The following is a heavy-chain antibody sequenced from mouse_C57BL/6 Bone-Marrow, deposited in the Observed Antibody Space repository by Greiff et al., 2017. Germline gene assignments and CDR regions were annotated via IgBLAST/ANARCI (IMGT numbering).Heavy chain of an antibody. D-gene: IGHD2-3*01. J-gene: IGHJ3*01. Sequence: QVQLQQSGPELVKPGASVKISCKASGYAFSSSWMNWVKQRPGKGLEWIGRIYPGDGDTNYNGQFKGKATLTADQSSSTAYMQLSSLTSEDSAVYFCERSRGWLLRSLFAYWGQGTLVTVSA. CDR2: IYPGDGDT. CDR3: ERSRGWLLRSLFAY. CDR1: GYAFSSSW. V-gene: IGHV1-82*01.